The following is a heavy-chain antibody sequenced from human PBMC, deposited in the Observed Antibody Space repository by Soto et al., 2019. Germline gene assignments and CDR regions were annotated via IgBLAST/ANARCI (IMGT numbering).Heavy chain of an antibody. Sequence: QIQVVQSGPEVKKPRASVRVSCKTSGYSFTGYGISWVRQAPGQGLEWMGWISGYNGRTVYAQKFQGRVTMTTDTATSTAYKDLTSLTSDDTAVYYCTKDNTATSPSRYSFGMDVWGPGTTVTVSS. J-gene: IGHJ6*02. CDR2: ISGYNGRT. CDR3: TKDNTATSPSRYSFGMDV. CDR1: GYSFTGYG. V-gene: IGHV1-18*01. D-gene: IGHD5-12*01.